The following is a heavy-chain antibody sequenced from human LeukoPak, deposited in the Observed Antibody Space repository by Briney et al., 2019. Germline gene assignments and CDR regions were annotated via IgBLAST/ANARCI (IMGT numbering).Heavy chain of an antibody. CDR1: GFTFSSHS. CDR3: ARAEGYGAIDY. D-gene: IGHD5-12*01. J-gene: IGHJ4*02. V-gene: IGHV3-21*01. CDR2: ISSSSSYI. Sequence: GGSLRLSCAASGFTFSSHSMNWVRQAPGKGLEWVSSISSSSSYIYYADSVKGRITISRDNAKNSLYLQMNSLRAEDTALYYCARAEGYGAIDYWGQGTLVIVSS.